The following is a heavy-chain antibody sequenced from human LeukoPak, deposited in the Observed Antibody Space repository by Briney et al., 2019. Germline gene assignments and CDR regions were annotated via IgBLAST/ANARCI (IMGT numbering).Heavy chain of an antibody. D-gene: IGHD4-23*01. CDR2: IIPIFGTA. J-gene: IGHJ6*03. CDR1: GGTFSSYA. Sequence: ASVKVSCKASGGTFSSYAISWVRQAPGQGLEWMGGIIPIFGTANYAQKFQGRVTITADESTSTAYMELRSLRSDDTAVYYCARDGTTVVTPTYYYYMDVWGKGTTVTVSS. CDR3: ARDGTTVVTPTYYYYMDV. V-gene: IGHV1-69*13.